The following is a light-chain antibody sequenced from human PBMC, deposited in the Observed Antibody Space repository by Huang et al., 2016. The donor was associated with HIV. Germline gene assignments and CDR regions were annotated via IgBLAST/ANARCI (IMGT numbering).Light chain of an antibody. CDR1: QDIRNS. V-gene: IGKV1-NL1*01. CDR3: QQYDTPPLT. CDR2: AAS. Sequence: DIQMTHSPSSLSASVGDSVTIVCRASQDIRNSLAWYQQKTWKAPKLHLYAASRLESGDPSRLSGGGSGTYYTLTISGLPPEDFATYYCQQYDTPPLTFGGGTKVEIK. J-gene: IGKJ4*01.